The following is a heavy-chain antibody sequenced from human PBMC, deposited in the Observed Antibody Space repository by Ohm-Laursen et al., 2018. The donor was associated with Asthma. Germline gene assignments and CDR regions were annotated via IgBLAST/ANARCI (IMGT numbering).Heavy chain of an antibody. V-gene: IGHV4-4*03. CDR2: IYHSGST. D-gene: IGHD3-22*01. J-gene: IGHJ4*02. CDR3: ARARHTSYEESSGYYCFDY. CDR1: GGSISSSNW. Sequence: PGTLSLTCAVSGGSISSSNWWRWVRQPPGKGLEWIGEIYHSGSTNYNQSLKSRVTISVDTSKNQFSLRLSSVTAADTAVYYCARARHTSYEESSGYYCFDYWGQGTLVTVSS.